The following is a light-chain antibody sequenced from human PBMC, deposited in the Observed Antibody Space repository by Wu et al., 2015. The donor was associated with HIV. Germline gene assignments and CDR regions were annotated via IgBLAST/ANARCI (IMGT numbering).Light chain of an antibody. CDR2: SAS. CDR1: QAISTY. CDR3: LQDLQLSWA. V-gene: IGKV1-6*01. Sequence: AIQMTQSPPSLSASVGDRVTITCRASQAISTYLSWYQQRPGRAPKLLIHSASSLQSGVPSRFSGSGSGTYFTLTITSLQPEDFATYYCLQDLQLSWAFGQGTKVKF. J-gene: IGKJ1*01.